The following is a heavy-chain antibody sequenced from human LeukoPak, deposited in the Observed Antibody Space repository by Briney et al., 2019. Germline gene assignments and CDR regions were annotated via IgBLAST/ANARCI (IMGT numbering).Heavy chain of an antibody. CDR1: GFTLGDYA. V-gene: IGHV3-49*04. J-gene: IGHJ4*02. Sequence: GGSLRLSCTASGFTLGDYAMSWVRQAPGKGLEWVGSIRSKAYGGTTEYAASVKGRFMISRDDSKRIAYLQMNSLKTEDTAIYYCTRVLDRSCYYSWVPDYWGQGTLVTVSS. D-gene: IGHD2-15*01. CDR2: IRSKAYGGTT. CDR3: TRVLDRSCYYSWVPDY.